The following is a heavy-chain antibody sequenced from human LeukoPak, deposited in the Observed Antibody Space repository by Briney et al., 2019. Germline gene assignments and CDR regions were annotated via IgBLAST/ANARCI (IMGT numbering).Heavy chain of an antibody. Sequence: GASVKVSCKASGYTFTSYGISWVRQAPGQGLEWMGWISAYNGNTNYAQKLQGRVTMTTDTSTSTAYMELRSLRSDDTAVYYCARDRDFWSGYASYNWFDPWGQGTLVTVSS. CDR1: GYTFTSYG. D-gene: IGHD3-3*01. CDR3: ARDRDFWSGYASYNWFDP. V-gene: IGHV1-18*01. CDR2: ISAYNGNT. J-gene: IGHJ5*02.